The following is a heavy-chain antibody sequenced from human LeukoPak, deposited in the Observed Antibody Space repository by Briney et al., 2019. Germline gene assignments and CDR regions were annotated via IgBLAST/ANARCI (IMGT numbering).Heavy chain of an antibody. CDR2: IYYIGIT. V-gene: IGHV4-39*01. CDR1: VGSMRSSSYY. CDR3: ARLLQYSSSSRFIQH. D-gene: IGHD6-6*01. J-gene: IGHJ1*01. Sequence: SETLSLTRNVSVGSMRSSSYYWGCIRQSPGKGLEWIGSIYYIGITYYKAALKSRVSISVDTSKNQFSLRLNSVTAADTAVYYCARLLQYSSSSRFIQHSGLGTLVTVS.